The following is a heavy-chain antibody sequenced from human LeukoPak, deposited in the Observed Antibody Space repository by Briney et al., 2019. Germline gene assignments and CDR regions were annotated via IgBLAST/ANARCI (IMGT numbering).Heavy chain of an antibody. D-gene: IGHD5-24*01. V-gene: IGHV1-69*06. CDR2: IIPIFGTA. CDR3: ASRRWLQPGPYYYYYMDV. J-gene: IGHJ6*03. CDR1: GGTFSSYA. Sequence: GASVKVSCKASGGTFSSYAISWVRQAPGQGLEWMGGIIPIFGTANYAQKFQGRVTITADKSTSTAYMELSSLRSEDTAVYYCASRRWLQPGPYYYYYMDVWGKGTTVTVSS.